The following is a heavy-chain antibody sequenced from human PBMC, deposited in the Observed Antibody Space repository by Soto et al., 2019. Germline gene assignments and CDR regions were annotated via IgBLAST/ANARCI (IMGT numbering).Heavy chain of an antibody. Sequence: QVQLQESGPGLVKPSETLSLTCTVSNGSMSPYYWTWVRQPPGKGLEWIGYVYHSGGTFYNPSLESRVTTSLDTSKNQFSLKMTSVTAADTAVYFCARGHNGYERYFDSWGQGTLVTVSS. CDR1: NGSMSPYY. D-gene: IGHD5-12*01. J-gene: IGHJ4*03. CDR2: VYHSGGT. CDR3: ARGHNGYERYFDS. V-gene: IGHV4-59*01.